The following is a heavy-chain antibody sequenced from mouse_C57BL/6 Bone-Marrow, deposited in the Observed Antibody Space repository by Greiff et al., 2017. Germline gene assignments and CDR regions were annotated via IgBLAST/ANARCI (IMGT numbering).Heavy chain of an antibody. D-gene: IGHD4-1*01. Sequence: QVQLQQSGPGLVQPSQSLSITCTVSGFSLTSYGVHWVRQSPGKGLEWLGVIWSGGSTDYNAAFISRLSISKDNSKSQVFFKMNSLQADDTAIYYCARTHWDGAWFAYWGQGTLVTVSA. V-gene: IGHV2-2*01. CDR3: ARTHWDGAWFAY. CDR2: IWSGGST. CDR1: GFSLTSYG. J-gene: IGHJ3*01.